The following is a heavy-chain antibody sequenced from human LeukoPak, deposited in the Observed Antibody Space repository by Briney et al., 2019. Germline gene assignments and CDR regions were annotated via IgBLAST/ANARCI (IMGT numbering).Heavy chain of an antibody. CDR3: ARSRAAGQEHDAFDI. D-gene: IGHD6-13*01. CDR1: GGSINSGDYY. V-gene: IGHV4-30-4*08. Sequence: PSETLSLTCTVSGGSINSGDYYWSWIRQPPGKGLEWIGYIYYSGSTYYNPSLKSRVTISVDASKNQFSLKLSSVTAADTAVYYCARSRAAGQEHDAFDIWGQGTMVTVSS. J-gene: IGHJ3*02. CDR2: IYYSGST.